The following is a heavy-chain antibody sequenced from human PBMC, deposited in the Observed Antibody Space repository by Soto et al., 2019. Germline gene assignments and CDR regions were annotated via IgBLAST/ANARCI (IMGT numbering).Heavy chain of an antibody. CDR1: GFTFSSYA. J-gene: IGHJ6*02. V-gene: IGHV3-30-3*01. Sequence: GGSLRLSCAASGFTFSSYAMHWVRQAPGKGLEWVAVISYDGSNKYYADSVKGRFTISRDNSKNTLYLQMNSLRAEDTAVYYCARERITIFGVVIRPTDYYYYGMDVWGQGTTVTVSS. CDR2: ISYDGSNK. D-gene: IGHD3-3*01. CDR3: ARERITIFGVVIRPTDYYYYGMDV.